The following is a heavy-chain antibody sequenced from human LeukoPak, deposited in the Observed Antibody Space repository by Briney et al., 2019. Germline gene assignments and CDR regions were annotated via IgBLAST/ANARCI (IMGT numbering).Heavy chain of an antibody. V-gene: IGHV1-69*01. D-gene: IGHD3-9*01. J-gene: IGHJ5*02. Sequence: SVKVSCKASGGTFSSYAISWVRQAPGQGLEWMGGIIPIFGTANYAQKFQGRVTITADESTSTAYMELSSLRSEDTAVYYCASPREGPLVRGAYDILTAWGQGTLVAVSS. CDR3: ASPREGPLVRGAYDILTA. CDR1: GGTFSSYA. CDR2: IIPIFGTA.